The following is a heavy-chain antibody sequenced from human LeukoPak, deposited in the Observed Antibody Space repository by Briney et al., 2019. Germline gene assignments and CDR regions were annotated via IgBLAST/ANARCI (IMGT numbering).Heavy chain of an antibody. CDR3: ATPVGDYYDTSGYYREYFQH. D-gene: IGHD3-22*01. Sequence: ASVKVSCKFSGYTLTELSMHWVRQPPAKGRAWMGGLHPEDGETIYPQKFQGRLTMTVHTPTDTAYMELSSLRSEDTAVYYCATPVGDYYDTSGYYREYFQHWGQGTLVTVSS. J-gene: IGHJ1*01. V-gene: IGHV1-24*01. CDR1: GYTLTELS. CDR2: LHPEDGET.